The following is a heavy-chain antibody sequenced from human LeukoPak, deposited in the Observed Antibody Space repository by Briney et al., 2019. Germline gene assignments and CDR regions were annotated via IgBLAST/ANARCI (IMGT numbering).Heavy chain of an antibody. J-gene: IGHJ4*02. CDR3: ARGLSPRINMVRGVRPPFRGVFDY. CDR2: INHSGST. CDR1: GGSFSGYY. D-gene: IGHD3-10*01. V-gene: IGHV4-34*01. Sequence: SETLSLTCAVYGGSFSGYYWSWIRQPPGKGLEWIGEINHSGSTNYNPSLKSRVTISVDTSKNQFSLKLSSVTAADTAVYYCARGLSPRINMVRGVRPPFRGVFDYWGQGTLVTVSS.